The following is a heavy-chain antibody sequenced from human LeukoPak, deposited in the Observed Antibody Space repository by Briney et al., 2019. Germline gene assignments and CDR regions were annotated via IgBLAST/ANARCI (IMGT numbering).Heavy chain of an antibody. Sequence: GGSLRLSCAASGFTFDDYTMHWVRQAPGKGLEWVSLITWDGGSTYYADSVKGRFTISRDNNKNSLYLQMNSLRSEDTALYYCASAVAGAFDCWGQGTLVTVSS. CDR3: ASAVAGAFDC. V-gene: IGHV3-43D*03. J-gene: IGHJ4*02. CDR2: ITWDGGST. D-gene: IGHD6-19*01. CDR1: GFTFDDYT.